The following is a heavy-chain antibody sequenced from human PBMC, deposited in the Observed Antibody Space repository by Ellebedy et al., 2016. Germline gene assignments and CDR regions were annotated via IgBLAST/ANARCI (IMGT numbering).Heavy chain of an antibody. Sequence: GESLKISCVVSGLTFSNYWMTWVRQAPGKGLEWVANIKESGSDKYYVDSVKGRFTISRDNAKNSLFLQMDGLRAEDTALYYCTTVSWLAFDYWGQGAPVSVSP. CDR2: IKESGSDK. J-gene: IGHJ4*02. CDR1: GLTFSNYW. V-gene: IGHV3-7*03. D-gene: IGHD3-9*01. CDR3: TTVSWLAFDY.